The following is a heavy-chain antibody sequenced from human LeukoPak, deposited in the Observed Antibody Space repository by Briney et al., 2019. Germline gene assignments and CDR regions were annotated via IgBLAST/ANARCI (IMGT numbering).Heavy chain of an antibody. Sequence: SETLSLTCAVYGGSFSGYYWSWIRQPPGKGLEWIGEINHSGSTNYNPSLKSRVTISVDTSKNQFSLKLSSVTAADTALYYCARDLYWQRYCSGGSCSGFNYWGQGTLVTVSS. J-gene: IGHJ4*02. CDR3: ARDLYWQRYCSGGSCSGFNY. CDR1: GGSFSGYY. D-gene: IGHD2-15*01. V-gene: IGHV4-34*01. CDR2: INHSGST.